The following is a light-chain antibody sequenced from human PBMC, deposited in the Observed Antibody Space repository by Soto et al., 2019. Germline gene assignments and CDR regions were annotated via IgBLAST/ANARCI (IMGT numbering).Light chain of an antibody. V-gene: IGLV1-44*01. CDR1: NSNIGTNT. CDR3: AAWDDSLGAYV. CDR2: TNN. Sequence: QSVLTQPPSASGTAGQRVAMACSGSNSNIGTNTVNWYQQLPGTAPRLLIYTNNQRPSGVPQRFSGSKTGTSASLAIGGLQSEDGADYYCAAWDDSLGAYVFGTGTKVTVL. J-gene: IGLJ1*01.